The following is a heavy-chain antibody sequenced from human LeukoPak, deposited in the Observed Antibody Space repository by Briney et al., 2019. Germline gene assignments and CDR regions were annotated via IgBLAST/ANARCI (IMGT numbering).Heavy chain of an antibody. Sequence: PSETLSLTCTLSGASLSRYYWTWIRQPPAKGLEWIGYITYSGSTNYNPSLKSRVTISVDTSKNQFSLNLRSVTAADTAVYYCATGDPGGPNDYWGQGTLVTVSS. D-gene: IGHD1-1*01. V-gene: IGHV4-59*01. CDR3: ATGDPGGPNDY. J-gene: IGHJ4*02. CDR1: GASLSRYY. CDR2: ITYSGST.